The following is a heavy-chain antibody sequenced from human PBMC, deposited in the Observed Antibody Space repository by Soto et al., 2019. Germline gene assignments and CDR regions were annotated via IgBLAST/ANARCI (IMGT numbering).Heavy chain of an antibody. Sequence: GGSLRLSCAVSGFIFSDHHMGWVRQAPGKGLEWVGLSRNKGNSYSTEYAASVKGRFIMSRIESDNSLYMQMNSLTTEDTAIYYCARFGPSARECDHWGQGTLVTVSS. V-gene: IGHV3-72*01. D-gene: IGHD3-10*01. CDR2: SRNKGNSYST. CDR3: ARFGPSARECDH. J-gene: IGHJ4*01. CDR1: GFIFSDHH.